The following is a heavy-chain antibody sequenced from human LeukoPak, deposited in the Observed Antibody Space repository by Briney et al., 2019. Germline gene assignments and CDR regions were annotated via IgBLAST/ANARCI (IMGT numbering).Heavy chain of an antibody. Sequence: GGSLRLSCAASGFTFSSYGMHWVRQAPGKGLEWVAVISYDGSNKYYADSVKGRFTISRDNSKNTLYLQMNSLRAEDTAVYYCAKVDFSILDYDILTGGYFDYWGQGTLVTVSS. J-gene: IGHJ4*02. CDR1: GFTFSSYG. CDR3: AKVDFSILDYDILTGGYFDY. V-gene: IGHV3-30*18. D-gene: IGHD3-9*01. CDR2: ISYDGSNK.